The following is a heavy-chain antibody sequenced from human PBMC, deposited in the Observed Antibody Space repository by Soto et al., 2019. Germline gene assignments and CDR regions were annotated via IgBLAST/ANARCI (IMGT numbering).Heavy chain of an antibody. CDR3: ARETGYDSSGYYYLYFDY. Sequence: SATLSLTCTVSGGSISSYYWSWIRQPPGKGLEWIGYIYYSGSTNYNPSLKSRVTISVDTSKNQFSLKLSFVTAADTAVYYCARETGYDSSGYYYLYFDYWGQGTLVTVSS. J-gene: IGHJ4*02. CDR1: GGSISSYY. CDR2: IYYSGST. D-gene: IGHD3-22*01. V-gene: IGHV4-59*01.